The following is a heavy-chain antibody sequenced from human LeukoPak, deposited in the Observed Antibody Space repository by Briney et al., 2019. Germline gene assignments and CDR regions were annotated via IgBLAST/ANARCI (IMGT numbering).Heavy chain of an antibody. CDR1: GFTFSDYY. V-gene: IGHV3-11*04. J-gene: IGHJ4*02. CDR2: ISSSGSTI. D-gene: IGHD2-15*01. Sequence: GGSLRLSCAASGFTFSDYYMSWIRQAPGKGLEWVSYISSSGSTIYYADSVKGRFTIPRDNAKNSLYLQMNGLRAEDTAVYYCARERDCSGGSCSFLFDYWGQGTLVTVSS. CDR3: ARERDCSGGSCSFLFDY.